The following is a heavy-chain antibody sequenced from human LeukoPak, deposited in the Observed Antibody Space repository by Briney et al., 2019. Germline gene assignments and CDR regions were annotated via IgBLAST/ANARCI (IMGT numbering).Heavy chain of an antibody. Sequence: GGSLTLSCATSGFTFSGSALHWVRQASGKGLEWVGRIRSKPNSYAKAYAASVKGRSTISRDDSKNTAYLQMNSLKTEDTAVYYCITRSKDDSSGYYSTWGQGTLVTVSS. CDR2: IRSKPNSYAK. D-gene: IGHD3-22*01. CDR1: GFTFSGSA. V-gene: IGHV3-73*01. J-gene: IGHJ5*02. CDR3: ITRSKDDSSGYYST.